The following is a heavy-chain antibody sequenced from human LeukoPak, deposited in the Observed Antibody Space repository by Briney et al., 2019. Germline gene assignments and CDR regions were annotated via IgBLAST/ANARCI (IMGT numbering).Heavy chain of an antibody. CDR3: ARDYYYDSSGYRIFDY. Sequence: PGGSLRLSCAASGFTVSNNYMNWVRQAPGKGLEWVSIIYSGGSTYYADSVEGRFTISRDNSKNTLYLQMNSLRAEDTAVYYCARDYYYDSSGYRIFDYWGQGTLVTVSS. V-gene: IGHV3-66*01. CDR2: IYSGGST. CDR1: GFTVSNNY. D-gene: IGHD3-22*01. J-gene: IGHJ4*02.